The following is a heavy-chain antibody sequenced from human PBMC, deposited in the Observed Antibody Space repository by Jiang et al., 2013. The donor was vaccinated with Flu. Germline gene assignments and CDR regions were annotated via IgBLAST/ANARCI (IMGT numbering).Heavy chain of an antibody. D-gene: IGHD6-13*01. J-gene: IGHJ4*02. CDR2: IYYSGST. Sequence: LLKPSETLSLTCTVSGGSISSYYWSWIRQPPGKGLEWIGYIYYSGSTNYNPSLKSRVTISVDTSKNQFSLKLSSVTAADTAVYYCARELAAAGIIDYWGQGTLVTVSS. V-gene: IGHV4-59*01. CDR1: GGSISSYY. CDR3: ARELAAAGIIDY.